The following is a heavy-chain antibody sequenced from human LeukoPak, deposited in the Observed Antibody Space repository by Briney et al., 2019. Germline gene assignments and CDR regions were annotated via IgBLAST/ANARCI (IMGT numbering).Heavy chain of an antibody. Sequence: GGSLRLSCAASGFTIGSYWMSWVRQAPGKGLEWVANIKRDGSEKYYVDSVKGRFTISRDNAKNSLYLQMNSLRVEDTAVHYCVRDDGATKPCWGQGTLVTVSS. CDR1: GFTIGSYW. D-gene: IGHD1-26*01. J-gene: IGHJ4*02. V-gene: IGHV3-7*01. CDR2: IKRDGSEK. CDR3: VRDDGATKPC.